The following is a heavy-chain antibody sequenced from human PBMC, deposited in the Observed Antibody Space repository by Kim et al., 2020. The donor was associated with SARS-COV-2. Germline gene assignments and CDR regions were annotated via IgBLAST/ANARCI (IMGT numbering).Heavy chain of an antibody. Sequence: GGSLRLSCAASGFTFSDYCMHWVRQAPGKGLVWVSRISSDGSATTYADSVKGRFTISRDNAKNTLFLQMNSLRAEDTAVYYCVLNIWGTIGYWGWGALAT. CDR1: GFTFSDYC. J-gene: IGHJ4*02. CDR3: VLNIWGTIGY. CDR2: ISSDGSAT. V-gene: IGHV3-74*01. D-gene: IGHD1-7*01.